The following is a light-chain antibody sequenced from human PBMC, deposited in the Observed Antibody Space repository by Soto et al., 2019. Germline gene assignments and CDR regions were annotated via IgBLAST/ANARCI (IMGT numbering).Light chain of an antibody. J-gene: IGKJ1*01. CDR3: QQYNNWPPWT. CDR1: QSVSSN. Sequence: LTHFPATLSVSAGERATRSCRASQSVSSNLAWYQQKPGQAPRLLIYGASTRATGIPARFSGSGSGTEFTLTISSLQSEDFAVYYCQQYNNWPPWTFGQGTKVDIK. CDR2: GAS. V-gene: IGKV3-15*01.